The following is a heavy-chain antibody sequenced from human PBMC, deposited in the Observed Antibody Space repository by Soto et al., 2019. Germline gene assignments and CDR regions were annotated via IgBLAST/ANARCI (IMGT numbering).Heavy chain of an antibody. CDR2: ISGSGDNT. CDR3: AIDPVARGEY. D-gene: IGHD2-15*01. Sequence: EVQLLESGGGLAQPGGSLRLYCAASGFTFNIYAMSWVRQAPGKGLEWVSLISGSGDNTYYADSVKGRFTISRDNSKNTLYQQMNSLRAEDTAVYYCAIDPVARGEYWGQGTLVSVSS. V-gene: IGHV3-23*01. J-gene: IGHJ4*02. CDR1: GFTFNIYA.